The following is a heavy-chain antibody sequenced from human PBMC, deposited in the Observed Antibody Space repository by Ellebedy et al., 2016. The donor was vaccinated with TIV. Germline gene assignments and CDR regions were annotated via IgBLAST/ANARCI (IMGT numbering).Heavy chain of an antibody. J-gene: IGHJ4*02. Sequence: GRFTISRDNSKNSLYLQMNSLRTEDTAFYYCAKDQWGLGAPSGFDYWGQGTLVSVSS. D-gene: IGHD1-26*01. CDR3: AKDQWGLGAPSGFDY. V-gene: IGHV3-43*01.